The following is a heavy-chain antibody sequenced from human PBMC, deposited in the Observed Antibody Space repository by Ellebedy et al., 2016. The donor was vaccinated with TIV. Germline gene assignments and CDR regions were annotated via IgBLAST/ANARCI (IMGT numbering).Heavy chain of an antibody. V-gene: IGHV3-23*01. CDR3: AKHLWFGDADY. CDR2: ISHSGETP. CDR1: GFTFSDYA. D-gene: IGHD3-10*01. J-gene: IGHJ4*02. Sequence: GGSLRLSXVASGFTFSDYAMSWVRQAPGKGLEWVSGISHSGETPYYPVSAKGRFTISRDNSNNTLVLQMTGLRAEDTAVYYCAKHLWFGDADYWGQGTLVTVSS.